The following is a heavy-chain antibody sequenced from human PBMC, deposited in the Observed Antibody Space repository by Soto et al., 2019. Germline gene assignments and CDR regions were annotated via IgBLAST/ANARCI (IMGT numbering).Heavy chain of an antibody. Sequence: SETLSLTCTVSGGSISSSSYYWGWIRQPPGKGLEWIGSIYYRESTYYNPSLKSRVTMSVGTSKNQFSLKLSSVTAADTAVYYCARVYCSSTSCYVYFDYWGQGTLVTVSS. CDR2: IYYREST. V-gene: IGHV4-39*01. CDR3: ARVYCSSTSCYVYFDY. CDR1: GGSISSSSYY. D-gene: IGHD2-2*01. J-gene: IGHJ4*02.